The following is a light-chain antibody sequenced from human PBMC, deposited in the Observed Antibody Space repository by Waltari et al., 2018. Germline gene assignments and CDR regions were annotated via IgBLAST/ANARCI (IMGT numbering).Light chain of an antibody. CDR1: QSITNW. CDR3: QQYDNYWT. Sequence: DIQMTQSPATLSASVADRVTITCQASQSITNWLAWYQQKPGKAPKLLIYRASNLESGVPSRFSGSGSGTDFTLTISSLQPDDFATYYCQQYDNYWTFGQGTKVEIK. V-gene: IGKV1-5*03. CDR2: RAS. J-gene: IGKJ1*01.